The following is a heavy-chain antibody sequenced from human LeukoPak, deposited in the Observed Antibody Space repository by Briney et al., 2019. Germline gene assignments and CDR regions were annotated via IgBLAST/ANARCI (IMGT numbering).Heavy chain of an antibody. V-gene: IGHV4-4*02. D-gene: IGHD6-19*01. CDR2: IYHTGSS. J-gene: IGHJ5*02. CDR1: GGSISSSNW. CDR3: ARGGTTVAGTFWFDP. Sequence: PSKTLSLTCAVSGGSISSSNWWSWVRQPPGKGLEWIGEIYHTGSSNYNPSLKSRVTISVDKSKSQFSLELSSVTAADTAVYYCARGGTTVAGTFWFDPWGQGTLVTVSS.